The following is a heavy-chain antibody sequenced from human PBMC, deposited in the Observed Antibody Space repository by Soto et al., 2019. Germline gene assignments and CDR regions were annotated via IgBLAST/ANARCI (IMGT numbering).Heavy chain of an antibody. V-gene: IGHV3-9*01. CDR3: AKEGDRSYYNILTGPGGWFDP. J-gene: IGHJ5*02. Sequence: EVQLVESRGGLVQPGRSLRLSCAASGFTFDDYAMHWVRHAPGKGLEWVSGISWNSGSIGYADSVKGRFTISRDNAKNTLYLQMNSLRAEDTALYYCAKEGDRSYYNILTGPGGWFDPWGQGTLVTVSS. D-gene: IGHD3-9*01. CDR1: GFTFDDYA. CDR2: ISWNSGSI.